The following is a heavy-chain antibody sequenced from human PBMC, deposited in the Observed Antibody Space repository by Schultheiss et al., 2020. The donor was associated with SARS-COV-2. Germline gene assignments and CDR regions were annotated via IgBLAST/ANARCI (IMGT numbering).Heavy chain of an antibody. J-gene: IGHJ4*02. CDR2: IYSAGNT. D-gene: IGHD6-19*01. Sequence: GGSLRLSCAASGFTFRNYAMNWVRQAPGKGLDWVSIIYSAGNTYYADSVKGRFTISRDNSKNTLYLQMNSLRPEDTAVYFCARAGLGGGSGWYVWGQGTLVTVSS. V-gene: IGHV3-66*02. CDR1: GFTFRNYA. CDR3: ARAGLGGGSGWYV.